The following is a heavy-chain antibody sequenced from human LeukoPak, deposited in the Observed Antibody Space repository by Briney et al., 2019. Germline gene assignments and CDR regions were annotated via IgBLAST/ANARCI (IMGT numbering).Heavy chain of an antibody. Sequence: GGSLRLSCAASGFTFSSYAMHWVRQAPGKGLEWVAVISYDGSNKYYADSVKGRFTISRDNSKNTLYLQMNSLRAEDTAVYYCAANYYDILTGYPGDYWGQGTLVTVSS. V-gene: IGHV3-30*01. CDR2: ISYDGSNK. D-gene: IGHD3-9*01. J-gene: IGHJ4*02. CDR3: AANYYDILTGYPGDY. CDR1: GFTFSSYA.